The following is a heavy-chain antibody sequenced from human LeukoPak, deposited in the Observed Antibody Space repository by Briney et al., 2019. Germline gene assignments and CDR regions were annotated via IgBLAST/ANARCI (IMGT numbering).Heavy chain of an antibody. CDR3: ARSLSLGPLFDY. Sequence: PGGSLRLSCAASGFTFSNAWMSWVRQAPGKGLEWVANIKQDGSEKYYVDSVKGRFTISRDNAKNSLYLQMNSLRAEDTAVYYCARSLSLGPLFDYWGQGTLVTVSS. CDR1: GFTFSNAW. V-gene: IGHV3-7*01. CDR2: IKQDGSEK. D-gene: IGHD1-26*01. J-gene: IGHJ4*02.